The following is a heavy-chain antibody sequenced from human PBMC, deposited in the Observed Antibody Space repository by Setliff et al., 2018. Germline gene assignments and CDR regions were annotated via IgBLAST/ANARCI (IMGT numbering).Heavy chain of an antibody. V-gene: IGHV3-7*03. CDR1: GFTFSEYW. CDR2: IKEDGSEK. J-gene: IGHJ3*02. Sequence: GGSLRLSCAASGFTFSEYWMSWVRQAPGKGPEWVANIKEDGSEKYYVDSVKGRFTISRDNAKNSLYLEMNSLRDDDTAVYYCAREPRDKPEDIWGQGTMVTVSS. CDR3: AREPRDKPEDI.